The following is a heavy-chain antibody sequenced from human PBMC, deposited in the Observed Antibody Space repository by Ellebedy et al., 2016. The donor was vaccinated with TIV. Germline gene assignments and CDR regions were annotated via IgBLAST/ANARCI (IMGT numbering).Heavy chain of an antibody. D-gene: IGHD3-10*02. V-gene: IGHV1-8*01. CDR1: GYAFTSYD. J-gene: IGHJ6*02. Sequence: AASVKVSCKASGYAFTSYDINWVRQAPGQGLEWMGWINPNSGNTGYAQKFQGRVTMTRDKSISTAYMELSNLTSEDTAVYYCARDFEFMIYVNGGEYYHYALDVWGQGTTVTVAS. CDR3: ARDFEFMIYVNGGEYYHYALDV. CDR2: INPNSGNT.